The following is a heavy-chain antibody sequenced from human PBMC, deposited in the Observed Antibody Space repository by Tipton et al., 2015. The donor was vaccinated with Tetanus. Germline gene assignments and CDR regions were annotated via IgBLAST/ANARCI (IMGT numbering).Heavy chain of an antibody. D-gene: IGHD1-26*01. J-gene: IGHJ4*02. V-gene: IGHV4-38-2*01. CDR2: IYHRGNT. CDR3: ARIRTTVGYFDF. Sequence: LRLSCAVSGYSISSGYYWGWIRQPPGKGLEWIGTIYHRGNTYYKPTLKSRVTISVDTSKNQLSQKLTSVTAADTAVYYCARIRTTVGYFDFWGQGTLVTVTS. CDR1: GYSISSGYY.